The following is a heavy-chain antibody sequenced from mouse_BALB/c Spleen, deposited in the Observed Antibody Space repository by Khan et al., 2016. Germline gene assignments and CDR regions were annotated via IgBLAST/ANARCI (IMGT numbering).Heavy chain of an antibody. CDR2: IIYSGST. J-gene: IGHJ2*01. Sequence: EVQLQESGHGLVKPSQSLSLTCTVTGSSITSDYAWNWIRQFPGNKLEWMGYIIYSGSTSYNPSLKSRISITRDTSKNQFFLQLNSVTTEDTATYFCARDYSGSSFFDYWGQGTTLTVSS. D-gene: IGHD1-1*01. CDR3: ARDYSGSSFFDY. CDR1: GSSITSDYA. V-gene: IGHV3-2*02.